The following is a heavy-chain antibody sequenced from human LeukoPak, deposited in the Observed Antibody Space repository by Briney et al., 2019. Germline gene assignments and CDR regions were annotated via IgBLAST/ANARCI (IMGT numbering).Heavy chain of an antibody. D-gene: IGHD3-10*01. CDR1: GGSISSGSYY. J-gene: IGHJ3*02. V-gene: IGHV4-61*02. CDR2: IYTSGST. Sequence: PSETLSLTCTVSGGSISSGSYYWSWIRQPAGKELEWIGRIYTSGSTNYNPSLKSRVTISVDTSKNQFSLKLSSVTAADTAVYYCARDKRAYYYGSDDAFDIWGQGTMVTVSS. CDR3: ARDKRAYYYGSDDAFDI.